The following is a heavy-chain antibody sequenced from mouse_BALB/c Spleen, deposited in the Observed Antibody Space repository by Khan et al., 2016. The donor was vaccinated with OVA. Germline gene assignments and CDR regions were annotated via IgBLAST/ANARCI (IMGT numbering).Heavy chain of an antibody. V-gene: IGHV1S137*01. CDR3: IRGGGGNRFAY. J-gene: IGHJ3*01. D-gene: IGHD1-1*02. CDR2: ISTYYGDV. Sequence: QVQLKQSGAELVRPGVSVKISCKGSGYTFTDFTMHWVKQSHAKSLEWIGVISTYYGDVTYNQKFKGKATMTVDKSYSTAYMELARQTYEDSAIYCGIRGGGGNRFAYWGQGTLVTVSA. CDR1: GYTFTDFT.